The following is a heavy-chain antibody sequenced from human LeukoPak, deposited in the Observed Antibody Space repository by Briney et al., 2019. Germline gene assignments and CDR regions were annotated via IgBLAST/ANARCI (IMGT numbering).Heavy chain of an antibody. CDR1: GYTFTGYY. J-gene: IGHJ1*01. V-gene: IGHV1-2*02. CDR3: ARGSRDVLMITFGGVKSAYFQH. D-gene: IGHD3-16*01. CDR2: INPNSGGT. Sequence: ASVKVSCKASGYTFTGYYMHWVRQAPGQGLEWMGWINPNSGGTNYAQKFQGRVTMTRDTSISTAYMELSRLRSDDTAVYYCARGSRDVLMITFGGVKSAYFQHWGQGILVTVSS.